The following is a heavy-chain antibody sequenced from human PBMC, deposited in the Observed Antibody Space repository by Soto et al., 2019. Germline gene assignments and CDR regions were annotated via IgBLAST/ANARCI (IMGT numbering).Heavy chain of an antibody. CDR1: GGSVSSGSHY. J-gene: IGHJ4*02. CDR3: ARGDSSTWYPLPVDY. Sequence: QVQLQESGPGLVKPSETLSLTCTVSGGSVSSGSHYWSWIRQPPGKRLEWIGYIYYSGNTNYNPSLKSRVPISVDTSKNQFSLKLNSVTAADTAVYYCARGDSSTWYPLPVDYWGQGTLVTVSS. CDR2: IYYSGNT. D-gene: IGHD6-13*01. V-gene: IGHV4-61*01.